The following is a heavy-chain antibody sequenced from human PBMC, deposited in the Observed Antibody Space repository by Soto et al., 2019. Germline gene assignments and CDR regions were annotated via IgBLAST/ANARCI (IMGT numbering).Heavy chain of an antibody. D-gene: IGHD2-15*01. J-gene: IGHJ6*03. CDR2: TYYRSKWYN. Sequence: PSQTLSLTCAISGDSVSSNSAAWNWIRQSPSRGLEWLGRTYYRSKWYNDYAVSVKSRITINPDTSKNQFSLQLNSVTPEDTAVYYCARDRYCSGGSCHGYYYYMDVWGKGTTVTVSS. V-gene: IGHV6-1*01. CDR3: ARDRYCSGGSCHGYYYYMDV. CDR1: GDSVSSNSAA.